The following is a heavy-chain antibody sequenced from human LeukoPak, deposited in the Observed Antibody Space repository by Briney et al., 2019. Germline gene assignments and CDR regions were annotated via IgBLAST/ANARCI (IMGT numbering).Heavy chain of an antibody. CDR1: GFTFSSYA. D-gene: IGHD3-16*01. CDR2: MKGDESEI. Sequence: GRSLRLSCAASGFTFSSYAMHWVRQAPGKGLEWVANMKGDESEIHYVDSVKGRFTISRDNAKNSLYLQMNSLRAEDTAVYYCARPAYTAAYDLWGQGTMVTVSS. V-gene: IGHV3-7*01. CDR3: ARPAYTAAYDL. J-gene: IGHJ3*01.